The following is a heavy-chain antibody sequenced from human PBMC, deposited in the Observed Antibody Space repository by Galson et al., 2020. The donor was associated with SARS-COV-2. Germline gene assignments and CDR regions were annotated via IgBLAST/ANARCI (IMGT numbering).Heavy chain of an antibody. V-gene: IGHV3-23*01. CDR1: GFTFSSHA. J-gene: IGHJ4*02. D-gene: IGHD3-22*01. CDR3: AKRHRDSSGFDY. CDR2: ISGSGSAT. Sequence: PGGSLRLSCAASGFTFSSHAMNWLRQAPGKGLEWVSGISGSGSATYYAGSVKGRFTISRDNSQNTLYLQMNGLRAEDTAIYYCAKRHRDSSGFDYWGQGARVTVSS.